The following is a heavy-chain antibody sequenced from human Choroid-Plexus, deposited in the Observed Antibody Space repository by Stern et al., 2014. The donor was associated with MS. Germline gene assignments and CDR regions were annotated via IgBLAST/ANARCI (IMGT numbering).Heavy chain of an antibody. V-gene: IGHV4-61*01. CDR3: VRDGLTGSDY. D-gene: IGHD1-20*01. J-gene: IGHJ4*02. CDR2: VHYSGKT. Sequence: QVQLQESGPGLLQPSETLSLTCTVSGVSVTSSYYYWTWVRQSPGKGLEWIGHVHYSGKTSYNPALKSRVTISVDTSKNQFSLRLDSVTAADTAVYYCVRDGLTGSDYWGQGTLVAVSS. CDR1: GVSVTSSYYY.